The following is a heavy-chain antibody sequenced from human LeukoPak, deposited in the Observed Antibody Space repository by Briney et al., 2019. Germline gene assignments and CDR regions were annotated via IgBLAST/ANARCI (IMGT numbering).Heavy chain of an antibody. CDR2: ISGSGGST. J-gene: IGHJ4*02. CDR3: ARGGWYFDY. CDR1: GFTFNSFG. V-gene: IGHV3-23*01. D-gene: IGHD6-19*01. Sequence: GGSLRLSCAASGFTFNSFGIHWVRQAPGKGLEWVSAISGSGGSTYYADSVKGRFTISRDNSKNTLYLQMNSLRAEDTAVYYCARGGWYFDYWGQGTLVTVSS.